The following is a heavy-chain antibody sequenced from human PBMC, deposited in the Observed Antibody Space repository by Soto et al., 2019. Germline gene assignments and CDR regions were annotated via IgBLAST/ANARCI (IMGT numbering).Heavy chain of an antibody. J-gene: IGHJ4*02. CDR1: GGSFSGYY. V-gene: IGHV4-34*01. D-gene: IGHD3-10*01. Sequence: SETLSLTCAVYGGSFSGYYWSWTRQPPGKGLEWIGEINHSGSTNYNPSLKSRVTISVDTSKNQFSLKLSSVTAADTAVYYCARGRYGSGSYYLDYWGQGTLVTVSS. CDR2: INHSGST. CDR3: ARGRYGSGSYYLDY.